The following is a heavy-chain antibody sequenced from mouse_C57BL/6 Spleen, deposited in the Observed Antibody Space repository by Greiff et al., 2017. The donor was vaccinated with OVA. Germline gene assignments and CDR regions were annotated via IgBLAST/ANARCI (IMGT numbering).Heavy chain of an antibody. J-gene: IGHJ2*01. Sequence: ESGPGLVKPSQSLSLTCSVTGYSITSGYYWNWIRQFPGNKLEWMGYISYDGSNNYNPSLKNRISITRDTSKNQFFLKLNSVTTEDTATYYCARGYDGYYCDYWGQGTTLTVSS. D-gene: IGHD2-3*01. CDR1: GYSITSGYY. CDR3: ARGYDGYYCDY. V-gene: IGHV3-6*01. CDR2: ISYDGSN.